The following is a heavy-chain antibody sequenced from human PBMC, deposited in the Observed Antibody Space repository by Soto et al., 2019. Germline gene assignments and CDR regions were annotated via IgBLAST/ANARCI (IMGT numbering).Heavy chain of an antibody. CDR2: VSASART. J-gene: IGHJ2*01. V-gene: IGHV4-4*07. Sequence: QVQLQESGPGLVKPSETLSLTCTVSGDSITPDYWSWIRQPAGKGLESMGRVSASARTNYNPSLQSRVTMSLATSKTQFALRLTSVAAAQTAVYFCATGMGRYLDLWGRGTLVIVS. CDR1: GDSITPDY. CDR3: ATGMGRYLDL. D-gene: IGHD2-8*01.